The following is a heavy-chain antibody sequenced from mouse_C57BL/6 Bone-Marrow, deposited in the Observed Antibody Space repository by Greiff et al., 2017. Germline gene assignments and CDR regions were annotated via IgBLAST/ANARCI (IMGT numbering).Heavy chain of an antibody. V-gene: IGHV14-4*01. CDR3: TTRYYGSSYLVY. CDR1: GFNIKDDY. J-gene: IGHJ2*01. D-gene: IGHD1-1*01. CDR2: IDPENGDT. Sequence: VQLKESGAELVRPGASVKLSCTASGFNIKDDYMHWVKQRPEQGLVCVGWIDPENGDTEYASKFQGQATITADTSSNTAYLQLSSLTSEDTAVDYCTTRYYGSSYLVYGGQGTTLTVSS.